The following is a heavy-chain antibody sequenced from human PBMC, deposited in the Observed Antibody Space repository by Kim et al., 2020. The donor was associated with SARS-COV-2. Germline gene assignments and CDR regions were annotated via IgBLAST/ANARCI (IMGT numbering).Heavy chain of an antibody. V-gene: IGHV4-59*02. D-gene: IGHD3-10*01. CDR3: ARDRGVDPYYFDH. J-gene: IGHJ4*02. CDR1: GGSVSSNY. CDR2: MYYSGRT. Sequence: SETLSLTCTVSGGSVSSNYWSWIRQSPGKGLEWIGDMYYSGRTNYNPSLKSRVTMSLDTSKNQFSLKLSSVTAADTAVYYCARDRGVDPYYFDHWGQGTLVTVSS.